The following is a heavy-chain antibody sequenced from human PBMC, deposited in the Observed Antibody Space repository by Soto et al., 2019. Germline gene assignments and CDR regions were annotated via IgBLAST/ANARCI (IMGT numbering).Heavy chain of an antibody. J-gene: IGHJ5*02. CDR2: IYATGTT. D-gene: IGHD1-1*01. CDR1: GASISGFY. V-gene: IGHV4-4*07. CDR3: VRDGTKTLRDWFDP. Sequence: QVQLQESGPGLVKPSETLSLTCTVSGASISGFYWSWIRKSAGKGLEWIGRIYATGTTDYNPSLKFRVMKSADTSKKQFSLKWRAVTAADTAVYYCVRDGTKTLRDWFDPWGQGISVTVSS.